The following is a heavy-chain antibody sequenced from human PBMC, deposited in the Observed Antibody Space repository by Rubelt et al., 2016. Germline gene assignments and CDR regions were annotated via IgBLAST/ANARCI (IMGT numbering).Heavy chain of an antibody. V-gene: IGHV4-39*07. Sequence: QLQLQESGPGLVKPSETLSLTCSVSGGSVSSGVYYWAWIRQPPGKGLEWIGTIYYTGRTYYNPSLTSRVTISVDTSKNQFALKLRSVTAADTAVYYCATDVTAAGTVYYYAMDVWGPGTTVTVSS. D-gene: IGHD6-13*01. CDR1: GGSVSSGVYY. CDR2: IYYTGRT. J-gene: IGHJ6*02. CDR3: ATDVTAAGTVYYYAMDV.